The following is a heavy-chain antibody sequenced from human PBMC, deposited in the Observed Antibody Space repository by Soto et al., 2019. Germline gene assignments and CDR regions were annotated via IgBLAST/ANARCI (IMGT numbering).Heavy chain of an antibody. D-gene: IGHD4-4*01. V-gene: IGHV3-48*03. CDR1: GFTFSSYE. J-gene: IGHJ6*02. CDR2: ISSSGSTI. CDR3: ARDYTRAYYYYGMDV. Sequence: EVQLVESGGGLVQPGGSLRLSCAASGFTFSSYEMNWVRQAPGKGLEWVSYISSSGSTIYYADSVKGRFTISRDNAKNSLNLQMNSLRAEDTAVYYCARDYTRAYYYYGMDVWGQGTTVTVSS.